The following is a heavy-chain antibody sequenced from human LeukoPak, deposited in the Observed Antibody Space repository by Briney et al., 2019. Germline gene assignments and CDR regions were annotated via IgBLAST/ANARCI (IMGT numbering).Heavy chain of an antibody. CDR2: INHSGST. CDR3: ARGRIAAAGPGLDY. V-gene: IGHV4-34*01. D-gene: IGHD6-13*01. J-gene: IGHJ4*02. Sequence: SETLSLTCAVYGGSFSGYYWSWLRQPPGKGLEWIGEINHSGSTNYNPSLKSRVTISVDTSKNQFSLKLSSVTAADTAVYYCARGRIAAAGPGLDYWGQGTLVTVSS. CDR1: GGSFSGYY.